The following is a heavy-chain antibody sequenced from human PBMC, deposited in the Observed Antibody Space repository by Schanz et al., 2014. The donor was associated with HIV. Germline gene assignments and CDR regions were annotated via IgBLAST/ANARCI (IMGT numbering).Heavy chain of an antibody. CDR3: ARDAASHSYGSTMDV. D-gene: IGHD5-18*01. CDR1: GFIFSSYG. V-gene: IGHV3-33*01. Sequence: VQLVESGGCLVQPGGSLRLSCAASGFIFSSYGIHWVRQAPGKGLEWVAVIWYDGSIKYYADSVKGRFTISRDDSKNTLYLQMNSLRAEDTAVYYCARDAASHSYGSTMDVWGQGTTVTVSS. J-gene: IGHJ6*02. CDR2: IWYDGSIK.